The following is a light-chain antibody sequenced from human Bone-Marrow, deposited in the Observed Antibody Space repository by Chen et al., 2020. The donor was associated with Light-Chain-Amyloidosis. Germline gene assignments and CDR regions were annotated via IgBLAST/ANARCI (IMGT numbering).Light chain of an antibody. J-gene: IGLJ3*02. Sequence: QSALTQPASVSGSPGQAITISGTGTSSDVGGYNFVSWYQQHPGKAPKLMIYAVSNRPSGVSNRFSGSKSGNTASLTISGLQAEDEADYYCSSYTSSSTLEFGGGTKLTVL. V-gene: IGLV2-14*01. CDR3: SSYTSSSTLE. CDR1: SSDVGGYNF. CDR2: AVS.